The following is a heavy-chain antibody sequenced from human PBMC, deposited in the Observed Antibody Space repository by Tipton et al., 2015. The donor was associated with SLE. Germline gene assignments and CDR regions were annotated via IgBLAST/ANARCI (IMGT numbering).Heavy chain of an antibody. D-gene: IGHD6-13*01. CDR2: IYTSEST. Sequence: TLSLTCTVSGDSINSGTYYWSWIRQPAGKGLEWIGNIYTSESTNYNPSLKSRVTISVDTSKNQFSLKLTSVTAADTAVYYCASRIATGAWGPGILVTVSS. V-gene: IGHV4-61*09. J-gene: IGHJ5*02. CDR1: GDSINSGTYY. CDR3: ASRIATGA.